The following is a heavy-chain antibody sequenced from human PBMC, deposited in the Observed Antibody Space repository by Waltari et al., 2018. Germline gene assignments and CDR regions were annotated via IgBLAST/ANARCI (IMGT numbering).Heavy chain of an antibody. D-gene: IGHD4-17*01. CDR1: GFTFSSYA. CDR3: AKGTTVVTSAVY. CDR2: IRGSGGST. Sequence: EVQLLESGGGLVQPGGSLRLSCAASGFTFSSYAMSWVRQAPGKGREWVSAIRGSGGSTDYADSVKGRFTISRDNSKNTLYLQMNSLRAEDTAVYYCAKGTTVVTSAVYWGQGTLVTVSS. V-gene: IGHV3-23*01. J-gene: IGHJ4*02.